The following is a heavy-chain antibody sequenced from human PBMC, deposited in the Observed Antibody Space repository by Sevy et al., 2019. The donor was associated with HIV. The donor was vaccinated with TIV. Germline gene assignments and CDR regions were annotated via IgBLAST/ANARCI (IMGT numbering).Heavy chain of an antibody. V-gene: IGHV3-49*03. D-gene: IGHD3-10*01. CDR3: TRLWFGELPHY. J-gene: IGHJ4*02. Sequence: GGSLRLSCTASGFTFGDYAMSWFRQAPGKGLEWVGFIRSKAYGGTTEYAASVKGRFTISRDDSKSIAYLQMNSLKTEDPAVYYCTRLWFGELPHYWGQGTLVTVSS. CDR2: IRSKAYGGTT. CDR1: GFTFGDYA.